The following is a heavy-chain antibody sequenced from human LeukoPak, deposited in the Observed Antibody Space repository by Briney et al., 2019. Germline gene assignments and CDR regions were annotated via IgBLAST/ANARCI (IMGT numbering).Heavy chain of an antibody. V-gene: IGHV1-46*01. CDR2: INPSGGST. Sequence: ASVKVSCKASGYTFTSYYIHWVRQAPGEGLEWMGIINPSGGSTSYAQKFQGRVTMTRDMSTSTVYMELSSLRSEDTAVYYCARVAAEVVGVPGAIGFGWLRRDYYYMDVWGKGTTVTVSS. CDR3: ARVAAEVVGVPGAIGFGWLRRDYYYMDV. CDR1: GYTFTSYY. D-gene: IGHD2-2*02. J-gene: IGHJ6*03.